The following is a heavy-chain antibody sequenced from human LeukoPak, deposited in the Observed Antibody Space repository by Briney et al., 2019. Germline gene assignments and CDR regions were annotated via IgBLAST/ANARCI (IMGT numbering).Heavy chain of an antibody. D-gene: IGHD2-2*01. V-gene: IGHV1-69*13. CDR1: GYTFTSYG. Sequence: ASVKVSCKASGYTFTSYGISWVRQAPGQGLEWMGGIIPIFGTANYAQKFQGRVTITADESTSTAYMELSSLRSEDTAVYYCARVDSDLQYMPPAEYFQHWGQGTLVTVSS. J-gene: IGHJ1*01. CDR3: ARVDSDLQYMPPAEYFQH. CDR2: IIPIFGTA.